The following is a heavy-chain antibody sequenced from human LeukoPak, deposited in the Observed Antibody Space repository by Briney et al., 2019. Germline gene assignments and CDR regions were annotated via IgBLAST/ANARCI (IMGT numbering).Heavy chain of an antibody. Sequence: PSETLSLTCAVSGGSISSGGYSWSWIRQPPGKGLEWIGYIYHSGSTYYNPSLKSRVTISVDRSKNQFSLKLSSVTAADTAVYYCARAHLGLWFGELPSYGMDVWGQGTTVTVSS. CDR1: GGSISSGGYS. CDR3: ARAHLGLWFGELPSYGMDV. V-gene: IGHV4-30-2*01. CDR2: IYHSGST. D-gene: IGHD3-10*01. J-gene: IGHJ6*02.